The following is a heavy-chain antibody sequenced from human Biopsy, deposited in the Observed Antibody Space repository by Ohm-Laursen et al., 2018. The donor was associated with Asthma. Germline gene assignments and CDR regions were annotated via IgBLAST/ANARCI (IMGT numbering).Heavy chain of an antibody. CDR1: GFKFDEYT. V-gene: IGHV3-9*01. D-gene: IGHD3-22*01. J-gene: IGHJ4*02. Sequence: SLRLSCAASGFKFDEYTMHWVRQAPGKGLEWVSGISWHSATIGYADSVEGRFTISRDNAKNSVFLHMDSLRPEDTAFYYCAKVRSDWVITESFDYWGQGVLVTVSS. CDR2: ISWHSATI. CDR3: AKVRSDWVITESFDY.